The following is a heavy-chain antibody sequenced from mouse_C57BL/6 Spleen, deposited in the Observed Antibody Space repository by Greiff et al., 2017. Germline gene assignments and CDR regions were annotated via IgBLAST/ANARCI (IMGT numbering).Heavy chain of an antibody. CDR3: ARDRYSGAMDY. CDR1: GFTFSDYY. CDR2: INYDGSST. D-gene: IGHD2-12*01. J-gene: IGHJ4*01. V-gene: IGHV5-16*01. Sequence: EVQRVESEGGLVQPGSSMKLSCTASGFTFSDYYMAWVRQVPEKGLEWVANINYDGSSTYYLDSLKSRFIISRDNAKNILYLQMSSLKSEDTATYYCARDRYSGAMDYWGQGTSVTVSS.